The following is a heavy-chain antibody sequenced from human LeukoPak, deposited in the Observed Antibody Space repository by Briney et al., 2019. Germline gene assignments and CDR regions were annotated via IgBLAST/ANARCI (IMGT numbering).Heavy chain of an antibody. D-gene: IGHD3-22*01. Sequence: ASVKVSCKASGYTFTGYYMHWLRQAPGQGLEWMGWINPNSGGTNYAQKFQGRVTMTRDTSISTAYMELSRLRSDDTAVYYCATQREYYYDSSGPYYFDYGGQGTLDTVSS. J-gene: IGHJ4*02. V-gene: IGHV1-2*02. CDR3: ATQREYYYDSSGPYYFDY. CDR2: INPNSGGT. CDR1: GYTFTGYY.